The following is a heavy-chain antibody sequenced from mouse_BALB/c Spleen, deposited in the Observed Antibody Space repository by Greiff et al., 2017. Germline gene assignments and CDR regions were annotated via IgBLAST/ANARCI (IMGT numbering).Heavy chain of an antibody. CDR2: IDPANGNT. CDR3: ALSLLRLHYAMDY. Sequence: EVQLQQSGAELVKPGASVKLSCTASGFNIKDTYMHWVKQRPEQGLEWIGRIDPANGNTKYDPKFQGKATITADTSSNTAYLQLSSLTSEDTAVYYCALSLLRLHYAMDYRGQGTSVTVSS. J-gene: IGHJ4*01. V-gene: IGHV14-3*02. D-gene: IGHD1-2*01. CDR1: GFNIKDTY.